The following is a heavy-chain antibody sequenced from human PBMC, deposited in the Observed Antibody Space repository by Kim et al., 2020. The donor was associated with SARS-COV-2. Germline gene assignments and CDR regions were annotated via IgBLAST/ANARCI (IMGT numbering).Heavy chain of an antibody. J-gene: IGHJ4*02. D-gene: IGHD6-6*01. CDR3: AREYSSSSADY. V-gene: IGHV4-39*02. Sequence: TYSHPALKSRVTISVDTSKNQFSLKRGSVTAADTAVYYCAREYSSSSADYWGQGTLVTVSS. CDR2: T.